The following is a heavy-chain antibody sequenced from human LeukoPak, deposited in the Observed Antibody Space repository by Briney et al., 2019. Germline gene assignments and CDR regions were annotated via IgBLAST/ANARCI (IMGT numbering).Heavy chain of an antibody. CDR1: GFSFDDFV. V-gene: IGHV3-9*01. CDR3: VKDTGVPSYYYYYGMDV. D-gene: IGHD2-2*01. J-gene: IGHJ6*02. Sequence: GGALRLSCAASGFSFDDFVMHSVRQAPGKGLQWVAGINWNSDFIGYADSVSGRFTSYRDNGENSLYLQMNSLMPEDTALYYCVKDTGVPSYYYYYGMDVWGQGTTVTVSS. CDR2: INWNSDFI.